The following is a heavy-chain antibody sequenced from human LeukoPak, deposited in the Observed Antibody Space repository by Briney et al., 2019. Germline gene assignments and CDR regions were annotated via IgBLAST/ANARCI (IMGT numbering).Heavy chain of an antibody. CDR1: GFTFSSYA. J-gene: IGHJ4*02. CDR2: ISGSGGST. V-gene: IGHV3-23*01. Sequence: GGSLRLSCAASGFTFSSYAMSWVRQAPGKGLEWVSGISGSGGSTYHADSVKGRFTISRDNSKNTVYLQMNSLRAEDTAVYYCAKTTTGYSSGRFPGWPVDYWGQGTLVTVSS. CDR3: AKTTTGYSSGRFPGWPVDY. D-gene: IGHD6-19*01.